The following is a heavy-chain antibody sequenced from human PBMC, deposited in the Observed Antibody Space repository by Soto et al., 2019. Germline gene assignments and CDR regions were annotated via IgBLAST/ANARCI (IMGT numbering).Heavy chain of an antibody. CDR3: ARDFGITGTTGYYYMDV. Sequence: PSQTLSLTCAISGDSVSSNSAAWNWIRQSPSRGLEWLGRTYYRSKWYNDYAVSVKSRITINPDTSKNQFSLQLNSVTPEDTAVYYCARDFGITGTTGYYYMDVWGKGTTVTVSS. CDR2: TYYRSKWYN. J-gene: IGHJ6*03. V-gene: IGHV6-1*01. D-gene: IGHD1-7*01. CDR1: GDSVSSNSAA.